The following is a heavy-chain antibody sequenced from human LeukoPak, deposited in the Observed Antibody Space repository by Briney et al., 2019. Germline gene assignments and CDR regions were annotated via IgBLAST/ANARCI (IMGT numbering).Heavy chain of an antibody. CDR3: VRDLDLGGYSSFVS. J-gene: IGHJ4*02. V-gene: IGHV3-13*01. Sequence: VGSLRLSCETSAFTFSNYDMHWVRQRAGKGLEWVSFIGSGGDAYYSGPVKGRFTLSRDNAKNTLYLQMNTLRAEDTAVYYCVRDLDLGGYSSFVSWGQGTLVTVSS. CDR1: AFTFSNYD. CDR2: IGSGGDA. D-gene: IGHD4-23*01.